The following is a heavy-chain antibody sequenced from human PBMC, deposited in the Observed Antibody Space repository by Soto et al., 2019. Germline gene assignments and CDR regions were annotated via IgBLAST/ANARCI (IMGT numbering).Heavy chain of an antibody. Sequence: EVRLLESGGGLAQPGGSLRLSCAASGFTFSNYPMIWVRQAPGRGLEWVSGISSSGGNTYYADFVDSVKGRFTISRDNSKDTLYLQMNSLTVEDTAIYYCAKGGRRVGIAANFDYWGQGTLVSVSS. J-gene: IGHJ4*02. D-gene: IGHD2-15*01. CDR1: GFTFSNYP. CDR2: ISSSGGNT. CDR3: AKGGRRVGIAANFDY. V-gene: IGHV3-23*01.